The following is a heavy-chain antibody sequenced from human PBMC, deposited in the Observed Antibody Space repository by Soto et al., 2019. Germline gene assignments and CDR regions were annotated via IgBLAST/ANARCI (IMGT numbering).Heavy chain of an antibody. Sequence: VQLLESGGGLVQPGGSLRLSCAASGFTFSSYAMSWVRQAPGKGLEWVSAISGSGGSTYYADSVKGRFTISRDNSKNTLYLQMNSLRAEDTAVYYCARMRGSSGWSMARAIGYWGQGTLVTVSS. CDR3: ARMRGSSGWSMARAIGY. J-gene: IGHJ4*02. CDR2: ISGSGGST. V-gene: IGHV3-23*01. CDR1: GFTFSSYA. D-gene: IGHD6-19*01.